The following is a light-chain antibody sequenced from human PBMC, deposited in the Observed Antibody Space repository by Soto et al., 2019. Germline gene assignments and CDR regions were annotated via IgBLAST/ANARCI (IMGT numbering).Light chain of an antibody. V-gene: IGKV1-5*03. J-gene: IGKJ1*01. Sequence: DIQMTQSPSTLSASVGDRVTITCRASQSISSWLAWYQQKPGKAPKLLIYKASSLESGVPSRFSGSGSGTEFTPTISSLQPDDFATYYCQQYNSYPWTFGQRTNVEIK. CDR3: QQYNSYPWT. CDR2: KAS. CDR1: QSISSW.